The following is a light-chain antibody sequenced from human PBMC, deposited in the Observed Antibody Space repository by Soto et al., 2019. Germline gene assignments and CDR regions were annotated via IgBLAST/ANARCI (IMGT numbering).Light chain of an antibody. Sequence: DIQMTQSPSSLSASVGDRVTISCRASQSIRIYVSWYQQKTGTAPKLLIRADSTLQSGVASRLSGSGSATDFTLTISSLQIDDFSTYFCQQTYSTPPTFGQGTNVEI. CDR3: QQTYSTPPT. CDR1: QSIRIY. J-gene: IGKJ1*01. CDR2: ADS. V-gene: IGKV1-39*01.